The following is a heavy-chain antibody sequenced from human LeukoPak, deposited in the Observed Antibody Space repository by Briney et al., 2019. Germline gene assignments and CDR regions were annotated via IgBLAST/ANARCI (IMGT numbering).Heavy chain of an antibody. CDR2: ISGDGGRT. CDR3: VKDLYLDP. CDR1: GFTFDDYA. D-gene: IGHD3-16*01. J-gene: IGHJ5*02. V-gene: IGHV3-43*02. Sequence: PGGSLRLSCAASGFTFDDYAMHWVRQAPGKGLEWVSLISGDGGRTYYADSVKGRFTVSRDNSKNSLYLQMNSVRTEDTALYYCVKDLYLDPWGQGTPVTVSS.